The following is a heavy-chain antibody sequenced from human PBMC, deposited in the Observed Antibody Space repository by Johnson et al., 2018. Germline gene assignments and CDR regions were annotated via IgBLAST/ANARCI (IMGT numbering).Heavy chain of an antibody. CDR3: ARGGYSDTEKFHH. Sequence: QVQLVEYGGGVVQPGTSLRLSCVVPGFTFRRYPMSWVRQAPGKGLECVALTSCDGSNIYYADSVKGRFTISRDNSKNTLFLQTNCLRVEDTAVYYCARGGYSDTEKFHHWGQGTLVTVSS. V-gene: IGHV3-30*04. J-gene: IGHJ1*01. CDR1: GFTFRRYP. CDR2: TSCDGSNI. D-gene: IGHD3-22*01.